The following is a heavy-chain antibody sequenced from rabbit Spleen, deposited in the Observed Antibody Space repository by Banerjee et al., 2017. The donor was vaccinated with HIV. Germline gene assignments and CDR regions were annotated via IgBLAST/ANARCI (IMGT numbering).Heavy chain of an antibody. Sequence: QSLQESGGGLFQPGASLTLTCTASGFSFSASDWIYWVRQAPGKGLEWIACIWTGDSSSTWYASWVNGRFTISKTSSTTVTLQMTSLTAADTATYFCARDLANGNWDRGLWGPGTLVTVS. CDR3: ARDLANGNWDRGL. CDR1: GFSFSASDW. D-gene: IGHD2-1*01. V-gene: IGHV1S40*01. J-gene: IGHJ4*01. CDR2: IWTGDSSST.